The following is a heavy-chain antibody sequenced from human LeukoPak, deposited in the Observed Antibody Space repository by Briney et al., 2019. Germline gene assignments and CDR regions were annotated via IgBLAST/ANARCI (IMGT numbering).Heavy chain of an antibody. CDR3: ARPSPLKHYYYDSSGSRPFDY. D-gene: IGHD3-22*01. Sequence: GGSLRLSCAASGFTFSSYWMHWVRQAPGKGLEWVAVISYDGSNKYYADSVKGRFTISRDNSKNTLYLQMNSLRAEDTAVYYCARPSPLKHYYYDSSGSRPFDYWGQGTLVTVSS. CDR1: GFTFSSYW. J-gene: IGHJ4*02. V-gene: IGHV3-30*03. CDR2: ISYDGSNK.